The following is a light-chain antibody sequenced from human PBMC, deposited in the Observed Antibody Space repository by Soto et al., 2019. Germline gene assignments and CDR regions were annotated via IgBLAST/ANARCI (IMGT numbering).Light chain of an antibody. CDR1: QSISTE. Sequence: EIVMPQFPATLSVSPGERATLSCSASQSISTELAWYQQKPGQPTRLLIYAASTSATGVPARFTGSGSVSEFSLTHRGLQSEDCPVYYCQRAQNWPLTFGGG. V-gene: IGKV3-15*01. CDR3: QRAQNWPLT. J-gene: IGKJ4*01. CDR2: AAS.